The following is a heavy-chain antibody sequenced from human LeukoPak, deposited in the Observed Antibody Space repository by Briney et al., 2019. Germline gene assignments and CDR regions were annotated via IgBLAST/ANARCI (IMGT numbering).Heavy chain of an antibody. J-gene: IGHJ4*02. V-gene: IGHV3-23*01. CDR1: GFTFSSSA. CDR3: ARAYYGSGSYGWFDY. D-gene: IGHD3-10*01. CDR2: ISGTGDRT. Sequence: GGSLRLSCAASGFTFSSSAMNWVRQAPGKGLEWVSTISGTGDRTYYADSVKGRFTISRDNSKNTLFLQMNSLRAEDTAMYYCARAYYGSGSYGWFDYWGQGTLVTVSS.